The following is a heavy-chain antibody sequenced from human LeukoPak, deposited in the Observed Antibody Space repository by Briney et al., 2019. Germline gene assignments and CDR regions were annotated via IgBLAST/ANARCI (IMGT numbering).Heavy chain of an antibody. CDR2: IYHSGST. CDR1: GGSISSGGYS. D-gene: IGHD6-13*01. J-gene: IGHJ5*02. CDR3: ARGIAAAGTGWFDP. V-gene: IGHV4-30-2*01. Sequence: SQTLSLTCAVSGGSISSGGYSWSWIRQPPGKGLEWIGYIYHSGSTYYNPSLKGRVTISVDRSKNQFSLKLSSVTAADTAVYYCARGIAAAGTGWFDPWGQGTLVTVSS.